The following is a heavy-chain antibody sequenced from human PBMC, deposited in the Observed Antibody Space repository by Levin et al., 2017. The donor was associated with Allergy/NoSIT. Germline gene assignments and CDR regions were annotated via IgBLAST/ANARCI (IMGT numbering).Heavy chain of an antibody. D-gene: IGHD3-3*01. V-gene: IGHV4-30-4*01. CDR1: GGSISSGDYY. CDR2: IYYSGST. Sequence: LRLSCTVSGGSISSGDYYWSWIRQPPGKGLEWIGYIYYSGSTYYNPSLKSRVTISVDTSKNQFSLKLSSVTAADTAVYYCARGETFYDFWSGPKYYFDYWGQGTLVTVSS. CDR3: ARGETFYDFWSGPKYYFDY. J-gene: IGHJ4*02.